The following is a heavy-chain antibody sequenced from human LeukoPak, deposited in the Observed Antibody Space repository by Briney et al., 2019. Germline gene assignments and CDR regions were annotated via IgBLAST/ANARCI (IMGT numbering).Heavy chain of an antibody. Sequence: GASVKISCKASGYTFNSYYIHWVRQVPGQGLEWMAIINPSGGTTSCAQKFQGRVAMTRDMSTSTVYMELSSLRSEDTAVYYCARGVLYDSSVYSSSAWFDPWGQGTLVTVSS. CDR2: INPSGGTT. CDR1: GYTFNSYY. V-gene: IGHV1-46*02. CDR3: ARGVLYDSSVYSSSAWFDP. D-gene: IGHD3-22*01. J-gene: IGHJ5*02.